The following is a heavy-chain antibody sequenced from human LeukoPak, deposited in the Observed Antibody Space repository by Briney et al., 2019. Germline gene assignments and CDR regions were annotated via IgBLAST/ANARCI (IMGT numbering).Heavy chain of an antibody. Sequence: GGSLRLSCAASGFTFSSYAMSWVRQAPGKGLEWVSAISGSGGSTYYADSVKGRFTISGDNSKNTLYLQMNSLRAEDTAVYYCAKVIQLWYQFDYWGQGTLVTVSP. CDR1: GFTFSSYA. CDR2: ISGSGGST. J-gene: IGHJ4*02. D-gene: IGHD5-18*01. CDR3: AKVIQLWYQFDY. V-gene: IGHV3-23*01.